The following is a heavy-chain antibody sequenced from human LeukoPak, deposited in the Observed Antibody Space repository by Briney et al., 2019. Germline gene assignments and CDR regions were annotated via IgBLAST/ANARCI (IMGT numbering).Heavy chain of an antibody. CDR3: AKGVSAAADDAFDI. J-gene: IGHJ3*02. CDR2: ISGSGGST. V-gene: IGHV3-23*01. CDR1: GFTFSDHY. Sequence: TGGSLRLSCAASGFTFSDHYMDWVRQAPGKGLEWVSVISGSGGSTYYADSVKGRFTISRDNSKNTLYLQMNSLRAEDTAVYYCAKGVSAAADDAFDIWGQGTMVTVSS. D-gene: IGHD6-13*01.